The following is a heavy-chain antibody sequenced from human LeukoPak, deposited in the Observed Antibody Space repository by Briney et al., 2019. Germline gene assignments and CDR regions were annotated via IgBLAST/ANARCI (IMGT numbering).Heavy chain of an antibody. V-gene: IGHV3-7*01. CDR2: IKEDGSKK. J-gene: IGHJ4*02. CDR1: GFTFSRYW. Sequence: GGSLRLSCAASGFTFSRYWMSWVRQAPGKGLEWVANIKEDGSKKNYVDSVKGRFTISRDNAENSVYLQMNSLRAEDTGVYFCARGQTLTFWGQGTLVTVSS. CDR3: ARGQTLTF.